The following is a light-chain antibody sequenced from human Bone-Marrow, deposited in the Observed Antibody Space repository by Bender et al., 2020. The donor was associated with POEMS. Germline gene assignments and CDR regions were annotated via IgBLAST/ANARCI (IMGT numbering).Light chain of an antibody. CDR1: ANDVGGYNY. CDR2: EVT. J-gene: IGLJ2*01. V-gene: IGLV2-23*02. Sequence: QSALTQPASVSGSPGQSITISCTGTANDVGGYNYVSWYQLHPGKAPRLIIYEVTERPSWISNRFSGSKSGNTASLTISGLQADDEADYYCCSYAGSRNFAVFGGGTKLSVL. CDR3: CSYAGSRNFAV.